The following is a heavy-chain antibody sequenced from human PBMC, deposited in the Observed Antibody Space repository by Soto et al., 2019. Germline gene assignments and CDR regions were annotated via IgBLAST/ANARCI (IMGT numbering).Heavy chain of an antibody. CDR2: FDPEDGET. Sequence: ASVKVSCKVSGYTLTELSMHWVRQAPGKGLEWMGGFDPEDGETIYAQRFQGRVTMTEDTSTDTAYMELSSLRAEDTALYYCARVYCGGDCYSRNAFDIWGQGTMVTVSS. CDR1: GYTLTELS. D-gene: IGHD2-21*02. J-gene: IGHJ3*02. CDR3: ARVYCGGDCYSRNAFDI. V-gene: IGHV1-24*01.